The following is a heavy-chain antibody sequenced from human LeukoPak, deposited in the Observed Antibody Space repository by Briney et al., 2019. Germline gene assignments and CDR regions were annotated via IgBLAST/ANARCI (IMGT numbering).Heavy chain of an antibody. V-gene: IGHV5-51*01. J-gene: IGHJ4*02. CDR3: ARHGRRVGQLELDY. Sequence: GESLNISCEGSGYSFTTYWIGWVRQMPGKGLEWMGIIYPGDSDTRYSPSFQGQVTISADKSIGTAFLQWNSLKASDTAVYYCARHGRRVGQLELDYWGQGTLVTVSS. D-gene: IGHD6-6*01. CDR1: GYSFTTYW. CDR2: IYPGDSDT.